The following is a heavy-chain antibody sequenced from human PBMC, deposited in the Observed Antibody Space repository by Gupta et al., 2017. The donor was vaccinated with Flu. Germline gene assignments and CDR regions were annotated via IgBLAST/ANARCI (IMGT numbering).Heavy chain of an antibody. CDR3: ARERFCSTAGCYRWFDP. D-gene: IGHD2-2*02. J-gene: IGHJ5*02. V-gene: IGHV1-2*06. CDR2: INPHSHST. Sequence: QEKLVQSGAEAREPGASGRVSCEASGYTFTASYIHWVRQAPGQGLEWVGRINPHSHSTNYEQKFQGRVTLTMDTSINTVYMDLSRLRSDDTAVYYCARERFCSTAGCYRWFDPWGQGTLVTVSS. CDR1: GYTFTASY.